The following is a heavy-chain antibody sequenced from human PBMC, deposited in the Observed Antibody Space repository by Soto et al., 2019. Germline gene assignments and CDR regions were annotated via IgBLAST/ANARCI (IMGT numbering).Heavy chain of an antibody. D-gene: IGHD2-2*01. V-gene: IGHV4-59*01. CDR3: ARVIPAASGNRFDS. Sequence: QVQLQESGPGLVKPSETLSLTCTVSGGSIRSYYWSWIRQPPGKGLEWIGYRDYSGSTNYSPSLKSGVTISVDTSKNQFSLKLTSVTAADTAVYYCARVIPAASGNRFDSWGQGTLVTVSS. CDR2: RDYSGST. CDR1: GGSIRSYY. J-gene: IGHJ5*01.